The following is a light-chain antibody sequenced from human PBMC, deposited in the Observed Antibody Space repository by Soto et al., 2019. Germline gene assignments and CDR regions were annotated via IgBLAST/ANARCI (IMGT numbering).Light chain of an antibody. CDR2: GTS. Sequence: EIVMTQSPATLSVSPGERATLSCRASQRLGTKFLAWYQQKAGQAPRLLIYGTSTRATGIPDRFSGSGSGTDFTLTISRLEPEDFAVYYCQYYGNSPLTFGQGTKVDIK. CDR3: QYYGNSPLT. CDR1: QRLGTKF. J-gene: IGKJ1*01. V-gene: IGKV3-20*01.